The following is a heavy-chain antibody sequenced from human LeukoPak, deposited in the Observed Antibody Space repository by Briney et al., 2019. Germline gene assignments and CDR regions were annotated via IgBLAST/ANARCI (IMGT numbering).Heavy chain of an antibody. CDR1: GYRFTNYW. V-gene: IGHV5-51*01. CDR2: IYPGDSDT. J-gene: IGHJ6*02. CDR3: ARHDHYYAMDV. Sequence: GESLKISCKGSGYRFTNYWIGWVRQMPGKGLEWTGIIYPGDSDTRYSPSFQGQVTISADKSIRTAYLQWSSLKASDTAIYYCARHDHYYAMDVWGQGTTVTVSS.